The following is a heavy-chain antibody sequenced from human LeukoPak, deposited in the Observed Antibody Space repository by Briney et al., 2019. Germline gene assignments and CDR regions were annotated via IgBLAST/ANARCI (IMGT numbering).Heavy chain of an antibody. Sequence: ASVKVSRKSSVYTVTGYYMHWVRQAPRQGLGWMGWINPNSGGTNNAQKFQGSVTMTTDTSISTAYMELSRLRSDNTAVYYCARALHYFGCYTYYWGQRTLVTVSP. V-gene: IGHV1-2*02. D-gene: IGHD3-9*01. J-gene: IGHJ4*02. CDR1: VYTVTGYY. CDR3: ARALHYFGCYTYY. CDR2: INPNSGGT.